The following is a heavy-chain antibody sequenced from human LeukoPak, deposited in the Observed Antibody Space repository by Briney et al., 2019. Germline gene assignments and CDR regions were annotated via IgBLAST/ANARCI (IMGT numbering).Heavy chain of an antibody. J-gene: IGHJ3*02. D-gene: IGHD6-19*01. CDR2: ISSSSSYI. CDR1: GFTFSSYS. CDR3: ARVNRASSGWYGYAFDI. V-gene: IGHV3-21*01. Sequence: GGSLRLSCAASGFTFSSYSMNWVRQAPEKGLEWVSSISSSSSYIYYADSVKGRFTISRDNAKNSLYLQMNSLRAEDTAVYYCARVNRASSGWYGYAFDIWGQGTMVTVSS.